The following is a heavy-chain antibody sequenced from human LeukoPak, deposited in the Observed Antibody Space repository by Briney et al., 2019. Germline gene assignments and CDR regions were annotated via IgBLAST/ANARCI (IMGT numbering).Heavy chain of an antibody. CDR2: IKQDGSEK. D-gene: IGHD1-26*01. J-gene: IGHJ4*02. CDR3: ARGSLSSGSCLNY. V-gene: IGHV3-7*01. CDR1: GFTFSTYW. Sequence: GGSLRLSCAVSGFTFSTYWMSWVRQAPGKGLEWVASIKQDGSEKYYVDSVKGRFTISRDNAKNSLYLQMNSLRVEDTAVYYCARGSLSSGSCLNYWGQGTLVTVSS.